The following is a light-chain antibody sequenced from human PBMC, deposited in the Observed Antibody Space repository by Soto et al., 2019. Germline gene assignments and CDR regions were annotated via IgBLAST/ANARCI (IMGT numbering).Light chain of an antibody. CDR1: NCNSGSNI. CDR3: VAWDDSLNGLV. V-gene: IGLV1-44*01. CDR2: SNN. J-gene: IGLJ2*01. Sequence: QSVLTQPPSASGTPGQRVTISCSGSNCNSGSNIVNWYQQLPGTAPKLLIHSNNQRPSGVPDRFSASKSDTSASLAISGLQTEEEADYYCVAWDDSLNGLVFGGGTKLTVL.